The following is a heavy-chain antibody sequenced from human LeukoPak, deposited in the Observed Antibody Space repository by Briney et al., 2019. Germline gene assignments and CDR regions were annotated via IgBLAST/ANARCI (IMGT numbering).Heavy chain of an antibody. CDR1: GFTFNSYW. V-gene: IGHV3-7*01. CDR3: ARDLSGETGYTYGRGIDY. J-gene: IGHJ4*02. Sequence: PGGSLRLSCAASGFTFNSYWMSWVRQAPGKGLEWVANIKQDGSEKYYVDSVRGRFAISRDNAKKSLYLQMNSLRAEDTAVYYCARDLSGETGYTYGRGIDYWAQGPLVTVSS. D-gene: IGHD5-18*01. CDR2: IKQDGSEK.